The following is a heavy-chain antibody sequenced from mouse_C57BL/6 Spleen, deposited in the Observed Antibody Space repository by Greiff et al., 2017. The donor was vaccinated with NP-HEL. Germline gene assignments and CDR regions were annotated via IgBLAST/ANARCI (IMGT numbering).Heavy chain of an antibody. CDR3: ARHELGPAY. V-gene: IGHV5-12*01. D-gene: IGHD4-1*01. CDR2: ISNGGGST. CDR1: GFTFSDYY. Sequence: DVMLVESGGGLVQPGGSLKLSCAASGFTFSDYYMYWVRQTPEKRLEWVAYISNGGGSTYYPDTVKGRFTISRDNAKNTLYLQMSRLKSEDTAMYYCARHELGPAYWGQGTLVTVSA. J-gene: IGHJ3*01.